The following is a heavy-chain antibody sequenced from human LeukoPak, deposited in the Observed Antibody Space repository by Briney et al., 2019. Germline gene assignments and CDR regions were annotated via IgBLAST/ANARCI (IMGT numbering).Heavy chain of an antibody. J-gene: IGHJ3*02. CDR2: TYHSGST. D-gene: IGHD6-13*01. CDR3: ARGRSIAAAAGDFDI. CDR1: GGSISSGGYS. V-gene: IGHV4-30-2*01. Sequence: SQTLSLTCAVSGGSISSGGYSWSWIRQPPGKGLEWIGYTYHSGSTYYNPSLKSRVTISVDRSKNQFSLKLSSVTAADTAVYYCARGRSIAAAAGDFDIWAKGQWSPSLQ.